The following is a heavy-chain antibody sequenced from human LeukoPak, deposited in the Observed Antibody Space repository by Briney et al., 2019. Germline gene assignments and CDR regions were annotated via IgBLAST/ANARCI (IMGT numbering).Heavy chain of an antibody. CDR2: ISGGGNTV. CDR1: EFTSGSYE. Sequence: GGSRRFSCAASEFTSGSYEMNWVHQSPEKGPEWVAYISGGGNTVFYGYPMKGRFTISRDNAKNSLYLQMNSLRAEDTAVYYCARGGGGNPYYFDYWGQGTLVTVSS. D-gene: IGHD4-23*01. V-gene: IGHV3-48*03. CDR3: ARGGGGNPYYFDY. J-gene: IGHJ4*02.